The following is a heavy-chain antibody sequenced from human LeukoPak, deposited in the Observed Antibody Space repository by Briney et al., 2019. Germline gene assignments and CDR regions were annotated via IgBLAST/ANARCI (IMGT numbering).Heavy chain of an antibody. D-gene: IGHD1-26*01. V-gene: IGHV3-23*01. CDR3: AKEGGSYYFDY. CDR2: ISGSGGST. Sequence: GGTLRLSCAASGFTFSSYGMSWVRQAPGKGLEWVSAISGSGGSTYYADSVKGRFTISRDNSKNTLYLQVNSLRAEDTAVYYCAKEGGSYYFDYWGQGTLVTVSS. CDR1: GFTFSSYG. J-gene: IGHJ4*02.